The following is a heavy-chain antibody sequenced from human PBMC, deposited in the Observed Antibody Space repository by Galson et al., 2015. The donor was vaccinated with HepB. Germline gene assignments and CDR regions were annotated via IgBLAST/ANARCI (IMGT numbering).Heavy chain of an antibody. D-gene: IGHD2-2*01. CDR3: VSDAPSSGYCSGTSCYEYFQY. J-gene: IGHJ1*01. V-gene: IGHV7-4-1*02. CDR2: INTNTGDP. CDR1: GYTFTSYS. Sequence: SVKVSCKASGYTFTSYSMNWVRQAPGQGLEWMGWINTNTGDPTYAQGFTGRFVFSLDTSVSTAYLQISSLKADDTAVYYCVSDAPSSGYCSGTSCYEYFQYWGQGTLVTVSS.